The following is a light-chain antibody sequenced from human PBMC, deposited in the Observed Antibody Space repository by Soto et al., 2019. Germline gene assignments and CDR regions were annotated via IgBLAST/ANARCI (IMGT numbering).Light chain of an antibody. J-gene: IGKJ4*01. CDR2: AAS. CDR3: QQYDTWPLT. V-gene: IGKV3-15*01. Sequence: EIVMTQSPATLSVSTGERATLSCRASQSIGSNLAWYLQKPGQAPTLLIYAASTRATGFPARFSGSGSGTEFTLSISTLQSEDFAIYYCQQYDTWPLTFGGGTKVEI. CDR1: QSIGSN.